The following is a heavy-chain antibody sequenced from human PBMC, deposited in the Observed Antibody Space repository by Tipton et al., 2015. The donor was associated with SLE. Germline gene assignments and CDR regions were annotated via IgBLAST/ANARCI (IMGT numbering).Heavy chain of an antibody. Sequence: TLSLTCIVSDYSIRSGFYWGWIRQPPGRGLEWIGSINYSGSTYYNPSLRSRVTISRDNSKNTVYLQMNSLRDEDTAVYYCAKEVSPFGNWGSAYDIWGQGTMVTVSS. V-gene: IGHV4-38-2*02. J-gene: IGHJ3*02. CDR3: AKEVSPFGNWGSAYDI. CDR2: INYSGST. CDR1: DYSIRSGFY. D-gene: IGHD7-27*01.